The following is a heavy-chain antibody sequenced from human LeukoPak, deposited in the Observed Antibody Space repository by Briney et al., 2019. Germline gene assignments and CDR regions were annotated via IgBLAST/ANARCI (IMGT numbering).Heavy chain of an antibody. D-gene: IGHD4-17*01. CDR1: GFTFSSYW. J-gene: IGHJ4*02. Sequence: PGGSLRLSCAASGFTFSSYWMSWVRQAPGKGLEWVANIKQDGSEKYYVDSVKGRFTISRDNSKNTLYLQMNSLRAEDTAVYYCARDGVDYGDYVGGDYWGQGTLVTVSS. V-gene: IGHV3-7*01. CDR2: IKQDGSEK. CDR3: ARDGVDYGDYVGGDY.